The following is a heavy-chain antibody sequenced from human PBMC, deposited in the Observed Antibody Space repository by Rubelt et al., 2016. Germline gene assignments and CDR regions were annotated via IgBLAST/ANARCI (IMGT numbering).Heavy chain of an antibody. J-gene: IGHJ3*02. Sequence: QVQLQQWGAGLLKPSETLSLTCAVYGGSFSGYYWSWIRQPPGKGLEWIGEINHSGSTNYNPSLKSRVTMSGDKAKNQVTLKLSSVTAADTAVYYCASGSSEWLMDAFDIWGQGTMVTVSS. CDR1: GGSFSGYY. V-gene: IGHV4-34*01. CDR3: ASGSSEWLMDAFDI. CDR2: INHSGST. D-gene: IGHD6-19*01.